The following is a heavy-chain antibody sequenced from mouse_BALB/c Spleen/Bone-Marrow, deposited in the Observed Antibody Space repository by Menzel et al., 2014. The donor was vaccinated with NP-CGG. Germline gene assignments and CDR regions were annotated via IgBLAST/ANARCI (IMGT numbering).Heavy chain of an antibody. V-gene: IGHV3-1*02. CDR2: IHYSGST. Sequence: EVQLQQSGPDLVKPSQSLSLTCTVTGYSITSGYSWHWIRQFPGNKLEWMGYIHYSGSTNYNPSLKSRISVTRDTSKNQFFLQLNSATTEDTATYYCARWRYDPYAMDYWGQGTSVTVSS. J-gene: IGHJ4*01. CDR3: ARWRYDPYAMDY. D-gene: IGHD2-14*01. CDR1: GYSITSGYS.